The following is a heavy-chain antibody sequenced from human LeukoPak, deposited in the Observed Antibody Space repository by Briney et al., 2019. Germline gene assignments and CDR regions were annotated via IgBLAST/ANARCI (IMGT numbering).Heavy chain of an antibody. CDR2: ISSSSTI. CDR1: GFTFSSYS. D-gene: IGHD4-17*01. V-gene: IGHV3-48*04. Sequence: GGSLRLSCAASGFTFSSYSMNWVRQAPGKGLEWVSYISSSSTIYYADSVKGRFTISRDNAKNSLYLQMNSLRAEDTAVYYCARDRAYGVQNYWGQGTLVTVSS. J-gene: IGHJ4*02. CDR3: ARDRAYGVQNY.